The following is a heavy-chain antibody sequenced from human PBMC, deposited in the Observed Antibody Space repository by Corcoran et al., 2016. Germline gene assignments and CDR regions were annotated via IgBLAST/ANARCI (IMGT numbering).Heavy chain of an antibody. Sequence: QVQLVQSGAEVKKPGSSVKVSCKASGGTFSSYAISWVRQAPGQGIEWMGGIIPIFGTANYAQKFQGRVTITADKSTSTAYMELSSLRSEDTAVDYCARGVVPAAAILGGMDVWGQGTTVTVSS. CDR3: ARGVVPAAAILGGMDV. V-gene: IGHV1-69*06. CDR2: IIPIFGTA. D-gene: IGHD2-2*01. CDR1: GGTFSSYA. J-gene: IGHJ6*02.